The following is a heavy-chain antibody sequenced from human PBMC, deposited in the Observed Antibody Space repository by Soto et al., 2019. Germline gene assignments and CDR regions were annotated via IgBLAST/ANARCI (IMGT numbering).Heavy chain of an antibody. CDR3: AKDDSSGYYYFDY. CDR2: ISGSGGST. Sequence: GGSLRLSCVASGFTLSDYYMEWVREAPGKGLEWVSAISGSGGSTYYADSVKGRFTISRDNSKNTLYLQMNSLRAEDTAVYYCAKDDSSGYYYFDYWGQGTLVTVSS. V-gene: IGHV3-23*01. D-gene: IGHD3-22*01. CDR1: GFTLSDYY. J-gene: IGHJ4*02.